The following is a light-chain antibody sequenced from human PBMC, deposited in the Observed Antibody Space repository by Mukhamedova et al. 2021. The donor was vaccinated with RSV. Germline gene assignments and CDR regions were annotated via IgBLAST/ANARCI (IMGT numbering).Light chain of an antibody. Sequence: SVSSNLAWYQQKPGQAPRLLIYDASTRATGIPARFGGSGSGTEFTLTIRSLQSEEFAGYYCQQYNDWPSITFGQGTRLGIK. CDR2: DAS. V-gene: IGKV3-15*01. CDR1: SVSSN. J-gene: IGKJ5*01. CDR3: QQYNDWPSIT.